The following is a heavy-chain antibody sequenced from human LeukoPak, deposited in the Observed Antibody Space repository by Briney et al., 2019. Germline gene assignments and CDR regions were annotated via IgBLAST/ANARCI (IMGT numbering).Heavy chain of an antibody. CDR1: GGSIGSYY. CDR2: IYYSGTT. Sequence: SEALSLTCAVSGGSIGSYYWSWLRPPPGGGLGWIGYIYYSGTTNYNPSLKSRVTISVDTSKNQFSLKLTSVTAADTAIYYCAREDPQTTVPEGLDVWGQGTTVTVSS. CDR3: AREDPQTTVPEGLDV. D-gene: IGHD4-17*01. V-gene: IGHV4-59*01. J-gene: IGHJ6*02.